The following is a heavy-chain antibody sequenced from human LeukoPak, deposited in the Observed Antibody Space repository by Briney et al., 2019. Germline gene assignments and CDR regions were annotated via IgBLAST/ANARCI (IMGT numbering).Heavy chain of an antibody. D-gene: IGHD3-3*01. V-gene: IGHV1-24*01. CDR1: GYTLTELS. CDR3: ARENWEEVFGAVTVD. Sequence: ASVKVSCKVSGYTLTELSMQWVRQAPGKGLEWMGGFDPEDGETIYAQRFQGRVTMTEDTSTDTAYMELWSLRSDDTAVYYCARENWEEVFGAVTVDWGQGTLVTVSS. CDR2: FDPEDGET. J-gene: IGHJ4*02.